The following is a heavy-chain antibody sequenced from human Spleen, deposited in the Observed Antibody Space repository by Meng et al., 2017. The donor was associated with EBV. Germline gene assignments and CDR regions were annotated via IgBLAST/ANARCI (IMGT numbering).Heavy chain of an antibody. Sequence: QVELGESGDEVKKPGASVKVSGKGTGYSFSGYYMDWVRQAPGQGLEWMGRINPNSGGTNYAQKFQGRVTMTRDTSISTAYMELSRLRSDDTAVYYCARDWGLGAPASNWFDPWGQGTLVTVSS. V-gene: IGHV1-2*06. CDR3: ARDWGLGAPASNWFDP. CDR2: INPNSGGT. CDR1: GYSFSGYY. J-gene: IGHJ5*02. D-gene: IGHD3-16*01.